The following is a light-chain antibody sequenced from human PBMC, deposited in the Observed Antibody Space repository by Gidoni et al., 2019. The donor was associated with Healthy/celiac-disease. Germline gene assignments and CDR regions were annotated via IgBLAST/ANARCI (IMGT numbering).Light chain of an antibody. CDR1: QSISSW. Sequence: DIQTTQSPSTLSASVGDRVTITCRVSQSISSWLAWYQQKPGKAPTLLIYDASSLESGVPSRFSGSGSGTAFTLTISSLQPDDFAAYYCQQYNSYPWTFGQGTKVEIK. J-gene: IGKJ1*01. CDR3: QQYNSYPWT. CDR2: DAS. V-gene: IGKV1-5*01.